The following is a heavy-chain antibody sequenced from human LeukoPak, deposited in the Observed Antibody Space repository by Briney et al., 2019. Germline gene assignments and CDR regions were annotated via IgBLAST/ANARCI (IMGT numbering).Heavy chain of an antibody. CDR1: GYTFTSYD. V-gene: IGHV1-8*01. CDR3: ARGVCGGSCRDDYYYYMDV. CDR2: MNPNSGNT. Sequence: GASVKVSCXASGYTFTSYDINWVRQATGQGLEWMGWMNPNSGNTGYAQKFQGRVTMTRNTSISTAYMELSSLRSEDTAVYYCARGVCGGSCRDDYYYYMDVWGKGTTVTVSS. J-gene: IGHJ6*03. D-gene: IGHD2-15*01.